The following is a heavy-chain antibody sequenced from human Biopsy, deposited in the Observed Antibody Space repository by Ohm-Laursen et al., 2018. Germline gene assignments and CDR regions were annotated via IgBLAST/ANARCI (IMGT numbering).Heavy chain of an antibody. D-gene: IGHD4-23*01. V-gene: IGHV3-21*01. CDR3: ARGNGPSA. CDR1: GFTFSPYT. CDR2: ISSSGNFM. Sequence: SLRLSCAASGFTFSPYTMTWVRQAPGKGLEWVSSISSSGNFMYYTDSVEGRFTISRDNARNSVYLQMNSLRAEDTAIYYCARGNGPSAWGQGTLVTVSS. J-gene: IGHJ5*02.